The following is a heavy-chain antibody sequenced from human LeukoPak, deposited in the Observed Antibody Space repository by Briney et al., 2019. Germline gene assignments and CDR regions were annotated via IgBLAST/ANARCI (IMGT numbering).Heavy chain of an antibody. CDR1: GYIFTSNW. V-gene: IGHV5-51*01. Sequence: GESLKISCKASGYIFTSNWNGWVRQMPGKGLEWMGDIYPADSDTRYSPSLQGPVTISADKSISTAYLQLSRLTASDTAIYYCARRKWGLPNGAAFDVWGQGTMVIVSS. D-gene: IGHD1-26*01. CDR3: ARRKWGLPNGAAFDV. CDR2: IYPADSDT. J-gene: IGHJ3*01.